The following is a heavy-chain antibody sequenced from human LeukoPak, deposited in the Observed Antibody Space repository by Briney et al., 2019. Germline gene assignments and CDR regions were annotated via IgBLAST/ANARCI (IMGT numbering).Heavy chain of an antibody. D-gene: IGHD3-22*01. CDR3: YDTSGH. CDR1: GFTFGSW. J-gene: IGHJ4*02. CDR2: IKQDGREK. Sequence: PGGSLRLSCTASGFTFGSWIIWVRQAPRKGLEWVASIKQDGREKYYLDSVKGRFTMSRDSAKNSLYLQMSSLRAEDTAVYYCYDTSGHWGQGTLVTVSS. V-gene: IGHV3-7*01.